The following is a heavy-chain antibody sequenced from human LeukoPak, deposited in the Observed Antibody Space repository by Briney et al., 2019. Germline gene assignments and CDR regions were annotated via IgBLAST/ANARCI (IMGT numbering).Heavy chain of an antibody. D-gene: IGHD3-22*01. CDR1: GGSISNYY. CDR2: IYYSGST. V-gene: IGHV4-59*01. Sequence: SETLSLTCTVSGGSISNYYWSWIRQPPGKGLEWIGYIYYSGSTNYNPSLKSRVTISVGTSKNQFSLKLNSVTAADTAVYYCARLGSNYYDSSGYYPNYFDYWGQGTLVTVSS. J-gene: IGHJ4*02. CDR3: ARLGSNYYDSSGYYPNYFDY.